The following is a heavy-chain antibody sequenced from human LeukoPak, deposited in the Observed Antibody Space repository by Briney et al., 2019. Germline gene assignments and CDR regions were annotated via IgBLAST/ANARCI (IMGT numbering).Heavy chain of an antibody. CDR2: IYYTGST. D-gene: IGHD3-9*01. CDR1: GASMSDYY. J-gene: IGHJ4*02. Sequence: SETLSLTCTVSGASMSDYYWSWIRQPPGKGLEWIGYIYYTGSTNYNPSLKSRVTMSVDTSKNQISLKLSSVTAADSAVYYCVRRVRYFGQNDYWGQGTLVTVSS. CDR3: VRRVRYFGQNDY. V-gene: IGHV4-59*08.